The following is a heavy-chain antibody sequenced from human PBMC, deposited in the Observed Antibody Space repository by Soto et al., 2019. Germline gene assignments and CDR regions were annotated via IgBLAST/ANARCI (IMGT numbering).Heavy chain of an antibody. Sequence: SETLSLTCAVYGGSFSGYYWSWIRQPPGKGLEWMGEINHSGSTNYNPSLKSRVTISVDTSKNQFSLKLSSVTAADTAVYYCARCFWGVNDCSGGGCYSSLSYYYGMDVWGQGTTVTVSS. D-gene: IGHD2-15*01. V-gene: IGHV4-34*01. CDR3: ARCFWGVNDCSGGGCYSSLSYYYGMDV. J-gene: IGHJ6*02. CDR1: GGSFSGYY. CDR2: INHSGST.